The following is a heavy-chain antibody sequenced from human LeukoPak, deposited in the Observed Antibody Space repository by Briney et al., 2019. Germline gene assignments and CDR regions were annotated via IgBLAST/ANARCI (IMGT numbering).Heavy chain of an antibody. Sequence: GGSLRLSCAASGFTFDDYGMSWVRQAPGKGLEWVSGINWNGGSTGYVDSVKGRFTISRDNAKNSLYLQMNSLRAEDTAVYYCARDSSPGYYDYVWGSYPRYWGQGTLVTVSS. CDR1: GFTFDDYG. V-gene: IGHV3-20*04. CDR2: INWNGGST. J-gene: IGHJ4*02. CDR3: ARDSSPGYYDYVWGSYPRY. D-gene: IGHD3-16*02.